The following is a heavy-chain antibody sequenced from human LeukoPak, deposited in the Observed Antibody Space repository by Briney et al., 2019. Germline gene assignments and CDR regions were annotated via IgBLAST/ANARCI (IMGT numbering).Heavy chain of an antibody. J-gene: IGHJ1*01. CDR2: ITGTNSII. CDR3: ARDRPASY. CDR1: GFTFSTYS. V-gene: IGHV3-48*02. Sequence: PGGSLRLSCAASGFTFSTYSMNWVRQAPGKGLEWVSYITGTNSIIYYADSVKGRFTISRDNAKNSLYLQVNSLRDEDTAVYYCARDRPASYWGQGTLVTVSS.